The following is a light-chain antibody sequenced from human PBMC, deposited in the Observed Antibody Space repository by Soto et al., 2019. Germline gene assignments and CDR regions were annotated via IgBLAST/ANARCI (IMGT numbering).Light chain of an antibody. CDR2: AAS. CDR1: QSIASTY. V-gene: IGKV3-20*01. J-gene: IGKJ1*01. Sequence: EIVLTQSPGTLSLFPGERATLSCRASQSIASTYFAWYQQRPGQAPRLLIYAASSRATGVPDRFSGSGSGTDFTLTISRLEPEDSAVYYCQQFNVWHRTFGQGTKVEI. CDR3: QQFNVWHRT.